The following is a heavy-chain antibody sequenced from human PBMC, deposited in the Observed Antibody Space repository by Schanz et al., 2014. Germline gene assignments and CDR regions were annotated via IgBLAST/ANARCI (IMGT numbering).Heavy chain of an antibody. CDR1: GFTFSDYW. V-gene: IGHV3-15*01. J-gene: IGHJ5*02. D-gene: IGHD6-13*01. Sequence: EVQLVESGGGLVQPGGSLRLSCTASGFTFSDYWMSWVRQAPGKGLEWLGRIKSKFDGATTDYAAPVKGRFSISRDDSQSTLYLQMNSLKIEDTAVYYCATASSPVREAGAGSSFHLWGQGTLXTVSP. CDR3: ATASSPVREAGAGSSFHL. CDR2: IKSKFDGATT.